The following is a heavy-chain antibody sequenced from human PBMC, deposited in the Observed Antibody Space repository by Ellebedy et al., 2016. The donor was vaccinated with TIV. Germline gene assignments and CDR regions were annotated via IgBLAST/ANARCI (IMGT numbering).Heavy chain of an antibody. J-gene: IGHJ6*02. Sequence: ASVKVSCXASGYTFTSYDINWVRQATGQGLEWMGWMNPSSGNTGYAQKFQGRVTMTRNTSIRTAYMELSSPRSEDTAVYYCARGNYDQRSLIEGYYYYGMDVWGQGTTVTVSS. CDR1: GYTFTSYD. CDR2: MNPSSGNT. D-gene: IGHD3-3*01. CDR3: ARGNYDQRSLIEGYYYYGMDV. V-gene: IGHV1-8*01.